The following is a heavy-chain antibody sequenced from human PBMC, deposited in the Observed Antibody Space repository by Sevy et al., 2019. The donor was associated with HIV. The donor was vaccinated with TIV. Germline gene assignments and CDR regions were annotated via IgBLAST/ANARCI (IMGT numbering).Heavy chain of an antibody. D-gene: IGHD6-6*01. CDR3: ARQNGGYSSSPEYLADYYGMDV. CDR2: IKQDGSEK. CDR1: GFTFSSYW. V-gene: IGHV3-7*03. Sequence: GGYLRLSCAASGFTFSSYWMSWVRQAPGKGLEWVANIKQDGSEKYYVDSVKGRFTISRDNAKNSLYLQMNSLKAEDTAVYYCARQNGGYSSSPEYLADYYGMDVWGQGTTVTVSS. J-gene: IGHJ6*02.